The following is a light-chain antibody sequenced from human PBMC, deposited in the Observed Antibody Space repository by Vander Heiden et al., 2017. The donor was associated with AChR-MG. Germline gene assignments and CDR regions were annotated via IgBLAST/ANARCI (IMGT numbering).Light chain of an antibody. CDR1: QSVSSY. CDR3: QQSSNWPRT. CDR2: DAS. V-gene: IGKV3-11*01. J-gene: IGKJ5*01. Sequence: EIVLTQSPAPLSLSPGERATLSCRASQSVSSYLAWYQQKPGRATRLLIYDASNRATGIPARFSGRGSGTDFTLTIGSLEPEDFAVYCCQQSSNWPRTFGQGTRLEIK.